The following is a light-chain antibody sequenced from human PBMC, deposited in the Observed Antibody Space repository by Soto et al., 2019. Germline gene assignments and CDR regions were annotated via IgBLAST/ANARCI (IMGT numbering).Light chain of an antibody. V-gene: IGLV1-40*01. CDR3: QSYDSSLNVYV. Sequence: QSALTQPPSVSGAPGQRVTISCTGSSSNIGAGYDVHWYQQLPGTAPKLLIYDNSNRPSGVPDRFSGSKSGTSASLAITGLQVADEADYYCQSYDSSLNVYVFGTGTKLTVL. CDR1: SSNIGAGYD. J-gene: IGLJ1*01. CDR2: DNS.